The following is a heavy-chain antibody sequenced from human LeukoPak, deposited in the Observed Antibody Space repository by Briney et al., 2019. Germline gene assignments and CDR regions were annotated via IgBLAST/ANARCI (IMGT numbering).Heavy chain of an antibody. Sequence: PSQTLSLTCTVSGGSISSGGYYWSWIRQHPGKGLEWIGYIYYSGSTYYNPSLKSRVTISVDTSKNQFSLKLSSVTAADTAVYYCARVSGSSWYGRFDPWGQGTLVTVSS. CDR2: IYYSGST. V-gene: IGHV4-31*03. CDR1: GGSISSGGYY. D-gene: IGHD6-13*01. J-gene: IGHJ5*02. CDR3: ARVSGSSWYGRFDP.